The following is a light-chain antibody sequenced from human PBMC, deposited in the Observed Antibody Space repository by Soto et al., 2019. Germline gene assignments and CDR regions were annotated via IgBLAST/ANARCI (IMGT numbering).Light chain of an antibody. J-gene: IGLJ1*01. Sequence: QSALTQPASVSGSPGQSITISCTGTSSDVGGYNYVSWYQQHPGKAPKLMIYDVNNRPSGVSSRFSGSKSGNTASLTISGLQAEDEADYYCCSYAGSSTHVFGTGTKLTVL. CDR1: SSDVGGYNY. V-gene: IGLV2-14*03. CDR2: DVN. CDR3: CSYAGSSTHV.